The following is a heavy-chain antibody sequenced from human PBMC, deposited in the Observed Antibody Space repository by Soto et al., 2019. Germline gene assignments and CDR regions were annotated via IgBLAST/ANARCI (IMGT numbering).Heavy chain of an antibody. CDR2: ISGSGGST. CDR1: GFTFSSYA. Sequence: GGSLRLSCAASGFTFSSYAMSWVRQAPGKGLEWVSAISGSGGSTYYADSVKGRFTISRDNSKNMLYLQMNSLRAEDTAVYYCAKDLRIAVAVARDAFDIWGQGTMVTVSS. V-gene: IGHV3-23*01. CDR3: AKDLRIAVAVARDAFDI. J-gene: IGHJ3*02. D-gene: IGHD6-19*01.